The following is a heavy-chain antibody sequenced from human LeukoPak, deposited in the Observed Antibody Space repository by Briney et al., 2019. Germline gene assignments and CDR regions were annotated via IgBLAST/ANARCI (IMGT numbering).Heavy chain of an antibody. D-gene: IGHD6-13*01. CDR2: IYSGGDT. CDR1: GFTVSGNY. CDR3: AKTRPLDSSSWSHGDY. V-gene: IGHV3-53*01. J-gene: IGHJ4*02. Sequence: GGSLRLSCAASGFTVSGNYMSWVRQAPGKGLEWVSVIYSGGDTYYADSVKGRFTISRDNSKNTLYLQMNSLRAEDTAVYYYAKTRPLDSSSWSHGDYWGQGTLVTVSS.